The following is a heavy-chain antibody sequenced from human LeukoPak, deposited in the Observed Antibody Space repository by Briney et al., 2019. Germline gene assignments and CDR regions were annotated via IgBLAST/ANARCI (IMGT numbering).Heavy chain of an antibody. J-gene: IGHJ3*02. CDR2: IYTSGST. CDR3: STDQQQLYAYGAIVI. Sequence: PSETLSLTCTVSGGSISSGSYYWSWIRQHAGKGLEWIGRIYTSGSTNYNPSLKSRLTISVDTSKNQFSLKLSSVTASDTAVYYCSTDQQQLYAYGAIVIWGQGTLVTVSS. V-gene: IGHV4-61*02. CDR1: GGSISSGSYY. D-gene: IGHD6-13*01.